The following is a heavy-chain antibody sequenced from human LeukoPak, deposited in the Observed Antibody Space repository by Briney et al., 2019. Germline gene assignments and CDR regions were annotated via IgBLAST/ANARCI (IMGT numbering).Heavy chain of an antibody. CDR3: ARDKRVAVAGTYIYYYYMDV. D-gene: IGHD6-19*01. CDR2: INQSGST. V-gene: IGHV4-34*01. J-gene: IGHJ6*03. Sequence: SETLSLTCAVYGGSFSGYYWSWIRQPPGKGLEWIGEINQSGSTNYNPSLKSRVTISVDTSKNQFSLKLSSVAAADTAVYYCARDKRVAVAGTYIYYYYMDVWGNGTTVTISS. CDR1: GGSFSGYY.